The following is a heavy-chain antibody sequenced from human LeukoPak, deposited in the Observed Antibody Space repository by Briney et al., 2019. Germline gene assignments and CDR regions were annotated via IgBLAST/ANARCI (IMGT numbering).Heavy chain of an antibody. CDR3: AKLYSSSSRGGYY. CDR2: ISYDGSNK. V-gene: IGHV3-30*18. D-gene: IGHD6-13*01. CDR1: GFTFSSYG. J-gene: IGHJ4*02. Sequence: GGSLRLSCAACGFTFSSYGMHWVRQAPGRGLEWVAVISYDGSNKYYADSVKGRFTISRDNSKNTLYLKMNSLRAEDTAVYYCAKLYSSSSRGGYYWGQGTLVTVSS.